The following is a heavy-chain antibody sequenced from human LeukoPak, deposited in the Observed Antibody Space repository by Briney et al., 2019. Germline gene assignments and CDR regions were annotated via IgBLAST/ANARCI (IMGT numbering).Heavy chain of an antibody. J-gene: IGHJ5*02. V-gene: IGHV3-33*01. D-gene: IGHD2-2*01. CDR3: ARVVTAAWDWFDP. Sequence: GRSLRLSCAASGFTFSSYGMHWVRQAPGKGLEWVAVIWYDGSNKYYADSVKGLFTISRDNSKNTLYLQMNSLRAEDTAVYYCARVVTAAWDWFDPWGQGTLVTVSS. CDR2: IWYDGSNK. CDR1: GFTFSSYG.